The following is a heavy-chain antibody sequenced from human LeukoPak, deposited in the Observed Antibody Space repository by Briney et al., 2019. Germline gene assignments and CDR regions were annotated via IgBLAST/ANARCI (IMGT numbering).Heavy chain of an antibody. Sequence: GASVKVSCKASGYTFTSYYMHWVRQAPGQGLEWMGIINPSGGSTSCAQKFQGRVTMTRDMSTSTVYMELSSLRSEDTAVYYCARDPSPMDPTYYFDYWGQGTLVTVSS. CDR3: ARDPSPMDPTYYFDY. CDR2: INPSGGST. J-gene: IGHJ4*02. V-gene: IGHV1-46*01. D-gene: IGHD3-10*01. CDR1: GYTFTSYY.